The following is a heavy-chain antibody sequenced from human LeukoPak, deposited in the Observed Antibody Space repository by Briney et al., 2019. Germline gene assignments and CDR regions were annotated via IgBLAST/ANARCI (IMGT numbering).Heavy chain of an antibody. V-gene: IGHV4-39*01. CDR1: GGSTSRPDHC. J-gene: IGHJ4*02. D-gene: IGHD2/OR15-2a*01. CDR2: ICYGGIT. CDR3: AHTNHYYFD. Sequence: SETLSLTCAVSGGSTSRPDHCWAWIRQPSGKGPEWTVSICYGGITYYNPSLKSRVTISVDTSTNKFSLKLSSVTAADTAVYYCAHTNHYYFDWGQGTLVTVSS.